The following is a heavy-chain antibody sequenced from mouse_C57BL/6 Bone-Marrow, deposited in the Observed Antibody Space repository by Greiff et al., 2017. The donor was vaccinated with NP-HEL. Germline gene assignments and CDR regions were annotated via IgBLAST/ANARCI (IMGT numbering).Heavy chain of an antibody. CDR1: GYTFSSYW. CDR2: IYPGSGST. J-gene: IGHJ4*01. Sequence: QVQLQQPGAELVKPGASVKMSCKASGYTFSSYWITWVKQRPGQGLEWIGDIYPGSGSTNYNEKFKSKATLTVDTSSSTAYMQLSSLTSKDSAVYYCAVTTVVATDYAMDYWGQGTSVTVSS. D-gene: IGHD1-1*01. V-gene: IGHV1-55*01. CDR3: AVTTVVATDYAMDY.